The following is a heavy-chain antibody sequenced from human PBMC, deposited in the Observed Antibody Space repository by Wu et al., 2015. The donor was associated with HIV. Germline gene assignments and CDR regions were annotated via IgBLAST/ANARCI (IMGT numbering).Heavy chain of an antibody. J-gene: IGHJ4*02. D-gene: IGHD5-12*01. Sequence: QAQLVQSGAEVKEPGASVKVSCKTSGYTFSSHGLTWVRQAPGQGLEWMGWITPYNGNTNYAQKLQGRVTMTTDTSTTTAYMELRSLKSDDTAVYYCARTDIVAIPSGYWGQGTLVTVSS. CDR1: GYTFSSHG. CDR3: ARTDIVAIPSGY. V-gene: IGHV1-18*01. CDR2: ITPYNGNT.